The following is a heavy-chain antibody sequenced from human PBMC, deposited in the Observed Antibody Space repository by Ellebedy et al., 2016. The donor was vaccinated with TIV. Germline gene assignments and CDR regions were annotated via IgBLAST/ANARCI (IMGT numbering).Heavy chain of an antibody. CDR3: ATDGSHGDYAFPRHAFEM. V-gene: IGHV3-7*01. D-gene: IGHD4-17*01. J-gene: IGHJ3*02. CDR1: GFSFRSYW. CDR2: INQDGSDK. Sequence: GESLKISCGASGFSFRSYWMSWVRQAPGRGLEWVANINQDGSDKYYVDSLRGRFTISRDNAKNSLYLQMNSLRGEDTAVYYCATDGSHGDYAFPRHAFEMWGLGTMVTVSS.